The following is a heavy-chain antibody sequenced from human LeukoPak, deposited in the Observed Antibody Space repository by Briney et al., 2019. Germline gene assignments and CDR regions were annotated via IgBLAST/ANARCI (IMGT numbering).Heavy chain of an antibody. Sequence: GGXLRLSCAASGFTFSSYWMSWVRQAPGKGLEGVANIKEDGSKTYYMDSVKGRFTISGDNAQNSLYLQMNSLTAEDSAVYYCARDQGWLQFDYWGQGALATVSS. CDR1: GFTFSSYW. D-gene: IGHD5-24*01. J-gene: IGHJ4*02. CDR3: ARDQGWLQFDY. V-gene: IGHV3-7*01. CDR2: IKEDGSKT.